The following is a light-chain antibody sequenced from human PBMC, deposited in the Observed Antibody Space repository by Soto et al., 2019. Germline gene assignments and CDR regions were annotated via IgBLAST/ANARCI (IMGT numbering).Light chain of an antibody. CDR2: GAS. CDR3: QNYGSSRA. V-gene: IGKV3-20*01. J-gene: IGKJ1*01. Sequence: EIVLTQSPGTLSLSPGERATLSGRASQSVSSNYLAWYQQKPGQAPRLRIYGASNRATGIPDRFTGSGSGTDFALTGSRLQPEGCAVFYCQNYGSSRAFGQGTKVEIQ. CDR1: QSVSSNY.